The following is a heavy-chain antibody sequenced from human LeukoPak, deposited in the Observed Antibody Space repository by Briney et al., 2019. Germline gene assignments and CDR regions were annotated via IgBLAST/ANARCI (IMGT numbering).Heavy chain of an antibody. Sequence: GGSLRLSCAASGFTFSSSGMNWVRQAPGKGLEWVSGISGSGGSTYYADSVHGRFTISRDNSKNTLYLQMNSLRAEDTAVYYCAKASSGWSFDYWGQGTLVTVSS. J-gene: IGHJ4*02. CDR1: GFTFSSSG. V-gene: IGHV3-23*01. D-gene: IGHD6-19*01. CDR2: ISGSGGST. CDR3: AKASSGWSFDY.